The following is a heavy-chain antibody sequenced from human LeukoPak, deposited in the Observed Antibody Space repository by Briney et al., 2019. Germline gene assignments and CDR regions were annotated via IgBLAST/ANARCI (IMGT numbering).Heavy chain of an antibody. Sequence: GGSLRLSCAASGFTFSSYEMNWVRQAPGKGLEWVSYISSSGGTIHYADSVKGRFTISRDNAKNSLYLQMNSLRAEDMAVYYCARAPYYYDSSGYFQHWGQGTLVTVSS. J-gene: IGHJ1*01. CDR1: GFTFSSYE. CDR2: ISSSGGTI. CDR3: ARAPYYYDSSGYFQH. D-gene: IGHD3-22*01. V-gene: IGHV3-48*03.